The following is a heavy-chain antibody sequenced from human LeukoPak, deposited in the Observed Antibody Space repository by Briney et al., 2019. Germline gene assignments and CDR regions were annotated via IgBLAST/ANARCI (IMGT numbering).Heavy chain of an antibody. V-gene: IGHV3-9*01. Sequence: GGSLRLSCAASGFTFDDYAMHWVRQAPGKGLEWVSGISWNSGSIGYADSVKGRFTISRDNAKNSLYLQMNSLRAEDTAVYYCARTRKWNDSWGQGTLVTVSS. CDR3: ARTRKWNDS. CDR1: GFTFDDYA. D-gene: IGHD1-1*01. J-gene: IGHJ4*02. CDR2: ISWNSGSI.